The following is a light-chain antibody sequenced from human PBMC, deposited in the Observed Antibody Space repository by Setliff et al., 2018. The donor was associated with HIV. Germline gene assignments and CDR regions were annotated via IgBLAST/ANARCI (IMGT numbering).Light chain of an antibody. V-gene: IGLV2-14*03. CDR3: SSYTNSSSGV. Sequence: QSALPQPASVSGSPGQSITISCTGTSSDVGGYNYVSWYQQHPGKAPKLMIYDVSNRPSGNSNRFSGSKSGNTASLTVSGLQAEDEADYYCSSYTNSSSGVFGTGTKVTV. CDR1: SSDVGGYNY. CDR2: DVS. J-gene: IGLJ1*01.